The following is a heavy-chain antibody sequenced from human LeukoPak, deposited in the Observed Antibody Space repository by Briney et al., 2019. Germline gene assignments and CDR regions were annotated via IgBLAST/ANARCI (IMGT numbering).Heavy chain of an antibody. J-gene: IGHJ4*02. CDR1: GFTLSNSD. CDR2: IRGSGYYA. V-gene: IGHV3-23*01. D-gene: IGHD3-22*01. Sequence: GGSLRLSCTASGFTLSNSDMNWVRQAPGKGLEWVSSIRGSGYYAEYTDSVKGRFTISRDNSRNTLFLQLNSLRADDTALYYCAKDPVPYYYDSSGHAFDYWGQGTLVTVSS. CDR3: AKDPVPYYYDSSGHAFDY.